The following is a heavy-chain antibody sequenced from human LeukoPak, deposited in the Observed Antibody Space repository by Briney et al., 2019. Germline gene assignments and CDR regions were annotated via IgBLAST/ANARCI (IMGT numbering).Heavy chain of an antibody. Sequence: SETLSLTCTVSGGSINNDNYYWSWIRQPPGKGLEWIGYIYYSGSTYYNPSLKNRVAISIDTSKNQFSLKLSSVTAADTAVYYCARGRRWELLYIQGHYFDYWGQGTLVTVSS. CDR2: IYYSGST. CDR3: ARGRRWELLYIQGHYFDY. CDR1: GGSINNDNYY. V-gene: IGHV4-30-4*01. J-gene: IGHJ4*02. D-gene: IGHD1-26*01.